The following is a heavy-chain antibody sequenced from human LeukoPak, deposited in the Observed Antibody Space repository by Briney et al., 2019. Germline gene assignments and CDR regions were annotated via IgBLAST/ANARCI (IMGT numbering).Heavy chain of an antibody. D-gene: IGHD1-7*01. J-gene: IGHJ5*01. CDR3: ARDQTITGTTWQYNWLDS. Sequence: GGSLRLSRAASGFTVSSSYMSWVRQAPGKGLECVSVMDSGGRTYYADSVKGRFTISRDNSKNTLYLQMNSLRAEDTAVYYCARDQTITGTTWQYNWLDSWGQGTLVTVSS. CDR2: MDSGGRT. CDR1: GFTVSSSY. V-gene: IGHV3-53*01.